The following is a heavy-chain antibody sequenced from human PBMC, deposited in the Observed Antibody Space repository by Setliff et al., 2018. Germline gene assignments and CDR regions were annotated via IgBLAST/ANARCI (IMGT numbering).Heavy chain of an antibody. D-gene: IGHD2-2*01. CDR3: AREVLPLVREEAFYI. Sequence: GASVKVSCKASGYTFTGHHLHWVRQAPGQGLEWMGWINPNSGGTNYAQKFQGRVTMTRDTSISTAYMELSRLRSDDTAVYYCAREVLPLVREEAFYIWGQGTMVTVSS. J-gene: IGHJ3*02. CDR2: INPNSGGT. CDR1: GYTFTGHH. V-gene: IGHV1-2*02.